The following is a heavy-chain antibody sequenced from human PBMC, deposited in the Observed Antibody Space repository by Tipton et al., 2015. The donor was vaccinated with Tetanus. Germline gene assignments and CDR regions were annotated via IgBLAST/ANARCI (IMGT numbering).Heavy chain of an antibody. D-gene: IGHD6-25*01. CDR1: GFTSSNYK. CDR3: VSGSALDY. V-gene: IGHV3-21*01. J-gene: IGHJ4*02. Sequence: GSLRLSCAVSGFTSSNYKMNWVRQGPGRGLEWVSSISSTSRYINYADSVKGRFTISRDNAKNSLFLEMNSLRADDTAVYYCVSGSALDYWGQGTLITVSS. CDR2: ISSTSRYI.